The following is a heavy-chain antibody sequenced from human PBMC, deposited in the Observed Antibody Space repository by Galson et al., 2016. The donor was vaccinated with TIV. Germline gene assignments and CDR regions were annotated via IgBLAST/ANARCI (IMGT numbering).Heavy chain of an antibody. D-gene: IGHD3-22*01. CDR3: AKVPSSGFYYYYGMDV. Sequence: SLRLSCAASGFTFSSYAMSWVRQAPGKGLEWVSAISASGGSTYYADSVKGRFTISRDNSKKTVYMQMNSLRAEDTAVYYCAKVPSSGFYYYYGMDVWGQGTTVTASS. V-gene: IGHV3-23*01. J-gene: IGHJ6*02. CDR2: ISASGGST. CDR1: GFTFSSYA.